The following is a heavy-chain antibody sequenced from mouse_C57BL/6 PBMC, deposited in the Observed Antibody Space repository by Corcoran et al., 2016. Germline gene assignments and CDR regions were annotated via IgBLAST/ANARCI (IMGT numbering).Heavy chain of an antibody. CDR1: GYTFTTYG. V-gene: IGHV9-3*01. CDR2: INTDTGEP. Sequence: QIQLVQSGPELKKPGETVKISCKASGYTFTTYGMSWVKQAPGKGLKWMGWINTDTGEPTYAEEFKGRFAFSLETSASTAYLQINNLKNEDTATYFCVKVSYGYWGQGTTLTVSS. D-gene: IGHD1-1*01. CDR3: VKVSYGY. J-gene: IGHJ2*01.